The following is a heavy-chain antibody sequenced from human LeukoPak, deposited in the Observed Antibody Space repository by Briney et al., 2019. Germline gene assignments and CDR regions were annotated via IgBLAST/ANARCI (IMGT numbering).Heavy chain of an antibody. CDR2: INPSGGRT. CDR3: ARDLFHGGNNQLLYYMDV. CDR1: GGTFSSYA. D-gene: IGHD2-2*01. Sequence: GASVKVSCKASGGTFSSYAISWVRQAPGQGLEWMGIINPSGGRTSYAQKFQGRVTMTRDTSTSTVYMELSSLRSDDTAVYYCARDLFHGGNNQLLYYMDVWGKGTTVTVSS. J-gene: IGHJ6*03. V-gene: IGHV1-46*01.